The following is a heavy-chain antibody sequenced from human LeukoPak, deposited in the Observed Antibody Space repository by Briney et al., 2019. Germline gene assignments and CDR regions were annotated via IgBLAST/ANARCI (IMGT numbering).Heavy chain of an antibody. Sequence: GESLKISCKASGYSFTTYWIGWVRQMPGKGLEWMGIIYPADSDTRYSPSFQGQVTISADKSISTAYLQWRSLKASDGAMYYCARLGNSGSLSWFDPWGQGTLVTVSS. V-gene: IGHV5-51*01. CDR1: GYSFTTYW. J-gene: IGHJ5*02. CDR3: ARLGNSGSLSWFDP. D-gene: IGHD3-10*01. CDR2: IYPADSDT.